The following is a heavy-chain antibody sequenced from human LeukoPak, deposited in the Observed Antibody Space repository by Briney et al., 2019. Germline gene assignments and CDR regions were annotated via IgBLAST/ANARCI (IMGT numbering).Heavy chain of an antibody. D-gene: IGHD3-16*02. CDR2: IYTGGST. V-gene: IGHV4-4*07. CDR3: ARVTYYDYVWGSYRPYYFDY. J-gene: IGHJ4*02. CDR1: DGSISTYY. Sequence: SETLSLTCTVSDGSISTYYWSWIRQPAGKGLEWIGRIYTGGSTNYNPSLESRVIMSINTPENHFSLKLSSVTAADTAVYYCARVTYYDYVWGSYRPYYFDYWGQGTLVTVSS.